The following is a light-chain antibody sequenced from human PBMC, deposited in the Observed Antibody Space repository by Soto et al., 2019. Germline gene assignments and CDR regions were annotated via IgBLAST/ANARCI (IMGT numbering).Light chain of an antibody. CDR1: SSDVGGYNY. CDR3: ISFTSSSTVL. J-gene: IGLJ2*01. Sequence: QSALTQPASVSGSLGQSITISCTGTSSDVGGYNYVSWYQHHPGKDPKVVIFEVTKRPSGVSSRFSGSKSGNTASLTVSGLQAEDEGDYYCISFTSSSTVLFGGGTKLTVL. V-gene: IGLV2-14*01. CDR2: EVT.